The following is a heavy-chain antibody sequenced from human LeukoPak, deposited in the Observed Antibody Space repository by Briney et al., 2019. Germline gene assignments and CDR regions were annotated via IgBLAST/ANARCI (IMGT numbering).Heavy chain of an antibody. V-gene: IGHV3-23*01. CDR2: ISGSGGST. CDR1: GFTFSSYA. J-gene: IGHJ4*02. CDR3: AKPNYDFWSGYYYFDY. Sequence: PGGSLRLSCAASGFTFSSYAMSWVRQAPGKGLEWDSAISGSGGSTYYADSVKGRFTISRDNSKNTLYLQMNSLRAEDTAVYYCAKPNYDFWSGYYYFDYWGQGTLVTVSS. D-gene: IGHD3-3*01.